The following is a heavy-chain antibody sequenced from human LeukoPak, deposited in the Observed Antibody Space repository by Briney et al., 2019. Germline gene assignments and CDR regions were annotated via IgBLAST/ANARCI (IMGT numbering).Heavy chain of an antibody. J-gene: IGHJ4*02. CDR3: ARGRRPNYYYDSSGYYY. CDR1: GGSFSGYY. D-gene: IGHD3-22*01. CDR2: INHSGST. V-gene: IGHV4-34*01. Sequence: SETLSLTCAVYGGSFSGYYWSWIRQPPGKGLEWIGEINHSGSTNYNPSLKGRVTISVDTSKNQFSLKLSSVTAADTAVYYCARGRRPNYYYDSSGYYYWGQGTLVTVSS.